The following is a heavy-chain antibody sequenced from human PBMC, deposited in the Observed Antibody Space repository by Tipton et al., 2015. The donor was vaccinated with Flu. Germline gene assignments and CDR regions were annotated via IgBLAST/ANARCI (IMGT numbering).Heavy chain of an antibody. CDR3: ARDYGDYGGYFDY. Sequence: SLRLSCAAPGFTFSSYSMNWVRQAPGKGLEWVSSISSSSSYIYYADSVKGRFTISRDNAKNSLYLQMNSLRAEDTAVYYCARDYGDYGGYFDYWGQGTLVTVSS. D-gene: IGHD4-17*01. V-gene: IGHV3-21*01. CDR1: GFTFSSYS. CDR2: ISSSSSYI. J-gene: IGHJ4*02.